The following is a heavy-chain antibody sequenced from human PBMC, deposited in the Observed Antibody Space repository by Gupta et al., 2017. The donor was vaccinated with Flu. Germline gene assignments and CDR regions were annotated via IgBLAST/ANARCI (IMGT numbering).Heavy chain of an antibody. CDR2: ITGSEIGT. D-gene: IGHD5-18*01. J-gene: IGHJ6*02. CDR3: AKDLRYGEGFYYGMDV. CDR1: FIFSSYT. Sequence: FIFSSYTMNWLRQAPGKGLEWVSAITGSEIGTDYTDSVAGRFTISRDNSKNTLYLQMNSLRAEDTAVYYCAKDLRYGEGFYYGMDVWGQGTTVTVSS. V-gene: IGHV3-23*01.